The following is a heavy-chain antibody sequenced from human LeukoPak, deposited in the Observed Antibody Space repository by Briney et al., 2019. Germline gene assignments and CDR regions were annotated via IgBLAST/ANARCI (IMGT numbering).Heavy chain of an antibody. CDR2: IIPIFGTA. Sequence: SVKVSCKASGGTFSSYTISLVRQAPGQGLEWMGRIIPIFGTANYAQKFQGRVTITTDESTSTVYMELSSLRAEDTAVYYCARDSDVQTTYFDYWGQGTLVTVPS. J-gene: IGHJ4*02. CDR1: GGTFSSYT. CDR3: ARDSDVQTTYFDY. D-gene: IGHD1-7*01. V-gene: IGHV1-69*05.